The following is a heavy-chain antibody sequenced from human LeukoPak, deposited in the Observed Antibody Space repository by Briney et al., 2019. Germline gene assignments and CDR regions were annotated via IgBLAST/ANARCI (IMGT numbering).Heavy chain of an antibody. CDR3: ARDRFGSGSYYTFDY. J-gene: IGHJ4*02. CDR2: ISAYNDNT. D-gene: IGHD3-10*01. Sequence: GASVKVSCKASGYTFTSYGISWVRQAPGQGLEWMGWISAYNDNTNYAQKLQGRVTMTTDTSTSTAYMELRSLRSDDTAVYYCARDRFGSGSYYTFDYWGQGTLVTVSS. V-gene: IGHV1-18*01. CDR1: GYTFTSYG.